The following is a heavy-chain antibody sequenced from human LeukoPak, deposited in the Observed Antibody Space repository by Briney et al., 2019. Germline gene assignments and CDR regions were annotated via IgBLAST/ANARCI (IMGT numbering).Heavy chain of an antibody. V-gene: IGHV3-53*01. CDR3: AWGRWVYDSSGFYSDY. J-gene: IGHJ4*02. CDR2: IYSGGTT. CDR1: GFTVSSNY. D-gene: IGHD3-22*01. Sequence: GGSLRLSCAAPGFTVSSNYMSWVRQAPGKGLEWVSVIYSGGTTYYADSVKGRFTISRDNSKSTLYLQMNSLRAEDTAVYYCAWGRWVYDSSGFYSDYWGQGTLVTVSS.